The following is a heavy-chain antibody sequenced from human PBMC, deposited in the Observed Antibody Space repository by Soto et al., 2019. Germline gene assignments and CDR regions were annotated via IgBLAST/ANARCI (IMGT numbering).Heavy chain of an antibody. CDR3: ATIGYCSGASCYGIHYFDY. D-gene: IGHD2-15*01. J-gene: IGHJ4*02. CDR1: GFIFSSYA. CDR2: ISGSGGGT. Sequence: GGSLRLSCAASGFIFSSYAMSWVRQAPGKGLQWVSTISGSGGGTYYADSVKGRFTISRDNSKNTLYLQMNSLRAEDTAVYYCATIGYCSGASCYGIHYFDYWGQGALVTVSS. V-gene: IGHV3-23*01.